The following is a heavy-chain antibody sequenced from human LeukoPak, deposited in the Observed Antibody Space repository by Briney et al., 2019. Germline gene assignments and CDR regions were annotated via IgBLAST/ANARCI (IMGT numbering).Heavy chain of an antibody. CDR1: GFTFSSYA. D-gene: IGHD3-10*01. J-gene: IGHJ5*02. Sequence: GGSLRLSCAASGFTFSSYAMSWVRQAPGKGLEWVSAISGSGGSTYYADSVKGRFTISRDNSKNTLYLQMNSLRAEDTAVYYCAKDRLVTMVRGVTSNNWFDPWGQGTLVTVSS. CDR3: AKDRLVTMVRGVTSNNWFDP. CDR2: ISGSGGST. V-gene: IGHV3-23*01.